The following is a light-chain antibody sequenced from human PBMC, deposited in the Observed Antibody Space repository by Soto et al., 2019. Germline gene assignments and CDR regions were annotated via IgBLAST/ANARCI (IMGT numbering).Light chain of an antibody. J-gene: IGLJ2*01. Sequence: QSVLTQPASVYGSPGQSITISCTGTISDIGGYNFISWYQHHPGKAPKLVIYDVNNRPSGISYRFSGSKSGNTSSLTISGLQAEDEADYYCASYTRTTTLVFGGGTKLTVL. CDR1: ISDIGGYNF. CDR3: ASYTRTTTLV. V-gene: IGLV2-14*01. CDR2: DVN.